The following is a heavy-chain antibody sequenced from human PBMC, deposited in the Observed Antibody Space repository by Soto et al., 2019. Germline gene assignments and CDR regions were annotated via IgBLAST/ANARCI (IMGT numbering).Heavy chain of an antibody. J-gene: IGHJ4*02. CDR2: IYSGGTT. D-gene: IGHD6-13*01. Sequence: EVQLVESGGGLVQPGGSLRLSCAASGFTVSSNYMSWVRQAPGKGLERVSIIYSGGTTYYADSVKGRFTISRDNSKNTLYLKMNSLRAEATAVYYCARDGISQAAAGSLDCCPIDSWGQGTLVTVSS. V-gene: IGHV3-66*01. CDR3: ARDGISQAAAGSLDCCPIDS. CDR1: GFTVSSNY.